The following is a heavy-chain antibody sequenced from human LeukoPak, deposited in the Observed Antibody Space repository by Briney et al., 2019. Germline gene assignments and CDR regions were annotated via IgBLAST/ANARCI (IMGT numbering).Heavy chain of an antibody. Sequence: GGSLRLSCAASGFTFSSYGMHWVRQAPGKGLEWVAFIRYDGSNKYYADSVKGRFTISRDNSKNTLYLQMNSLRAEDTAVYYCATDCSSTSCRRQVGYMDVWGKGTTVTVSS. J-gene: IGHJ6*03. D-gene: IGHD2-2*01. CDR3: ATDCSSTSCRRQVGYMDV. CDR1: GFTFSSYG. CDR2: IRYDGSNK. V-gene: IGHV3-30*02.